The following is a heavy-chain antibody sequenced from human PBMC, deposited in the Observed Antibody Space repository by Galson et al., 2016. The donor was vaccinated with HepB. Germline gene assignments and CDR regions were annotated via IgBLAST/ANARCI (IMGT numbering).Heavy chain of an antibody. Sequence: SLRLSCAASGFIFSSASMDWVRQAPGKGLEWISYISSGSRIIYYADSVKGRFTISRDNAKSSLYLRMNSLRDEDTAVYYCVRERGYSGYSYYYYLDVWGKGTTVTVSS. CDR1: GFIFSSAS. V-gene: IGHV3-48*02. J-gene: IGHJ6*03. CDR2: ISSGSRII. D-gene: IGHD5-12*01. CDR3: VRERGYSGYSYYYYLDV.